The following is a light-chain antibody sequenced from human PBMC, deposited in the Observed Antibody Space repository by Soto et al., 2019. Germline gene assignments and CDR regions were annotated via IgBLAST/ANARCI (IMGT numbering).Light chain of an antibody. V-gene: IGKV3-11*01. CDR1: QSVSSY. J-gene: IGKJ4*01. Sequence: EIVLTQSPATLSLSPGERATLSCRASQSVSSYLAWYQQKPGQAPRLLIYDASNRATGIPARFSGSGSGTDFTLTISXLXPEXXXVXXXQXXSNSELTFGGGTKVEIK. CDR3: QXXSNSELT. CDR2: DAS.